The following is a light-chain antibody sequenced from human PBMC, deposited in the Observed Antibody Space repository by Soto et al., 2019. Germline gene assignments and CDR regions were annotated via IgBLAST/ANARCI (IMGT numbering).Light chain of an antibody. V-gene: IGKV3-15*01. CDR1: QSVSGN. CDR3: QQYNIWPLT. Sequence: EIVMTQSPATLSVSPGERATLSCRASQSVSGNLAWYQQKPGQAPRLLIYGASTRATGFPARFSGSGSGTEFTLTISSPQSEDFAVYFCQQYNIWPLTFGGGTKVEIK. CDR2: GAS. J-gene: IGKJ4*01.